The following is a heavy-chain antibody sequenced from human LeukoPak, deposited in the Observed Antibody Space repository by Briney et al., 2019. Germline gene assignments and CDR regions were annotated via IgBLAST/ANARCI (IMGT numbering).Heavy chain of an antibody. D-gene: IGHD1-26*01. CDR3: ARDKVGAITSPDAFDI. CDR1: GFTFSSYS. V-gene: IGHV3-21*01. CDR2: ISSSSSYI. Sequence: GGSLRLSCAASGFTFSSYSMNWVRQAPGKGLEWVSSISSSSSYIYYADSVKGRFTISRDNAKNSLYLQMNSLRAEDTAVYYCARDKVGAITSPDAFDIWGQGPMVTVSS. J-gene: IGHJ3*02.